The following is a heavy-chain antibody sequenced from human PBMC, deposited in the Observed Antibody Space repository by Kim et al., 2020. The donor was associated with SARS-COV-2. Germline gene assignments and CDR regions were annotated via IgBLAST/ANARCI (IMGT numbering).Heavy chain of an antibody. D-gene: IGHD3-9*01. V-gene: IGHV3-23*01. CDR3: AKAISTYRTFDI. J-gene: IGHJ3*02. Sequence: YAGSVKGRFTISRDNSKNTLYLQMNSLRAEDTAIYYCAKAISTYRTFDIWGQGTMVTVSS.